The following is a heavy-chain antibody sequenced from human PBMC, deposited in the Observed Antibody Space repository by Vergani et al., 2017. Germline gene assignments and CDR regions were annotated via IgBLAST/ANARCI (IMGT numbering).Heavy chain of an antibody. J-gene: IGHJ4*02. Sequence: QVQLQESGPGLVKPSETLSLTCTVSGGSVSSGSYYWSWIRQPAGKGLEWIGYIYYSGSTNYNPSLKSRVTISVDTSENQFSMKLSPVTAADTAVYYCARVAGSSSFDYWGQGTLVTVSS. CDR3: ARVAGSSSFDY. CDR1: GGSVSSGSYY. CDR2: IYYSGST. V-gene: IGHV4-61*10. D-gene: IGHD6-6*01.